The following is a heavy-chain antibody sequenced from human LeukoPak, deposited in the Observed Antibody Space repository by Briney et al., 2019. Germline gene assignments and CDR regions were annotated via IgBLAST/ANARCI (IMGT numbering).Heavy chain of an antibody. D-gene: IGHD5-18*01. CDR3: ARDLSGIAGYTYGRGIDY. J-gene: IGHJ4*02. CDR1: GFTFNTYN. V-gene: IGHV3-21*01. Sequence: GGSLRLSCAASGFTFNTYNMNWVRQAPGQGLEWVSSITSSSSYIYYADSVKGRFTISRDNAKNSLYLQMNSLRAEDTAVYYCARDLSGIAGYTYGRGIDYWGQGTLVTVSS. CDR2: ITSSSSYI.